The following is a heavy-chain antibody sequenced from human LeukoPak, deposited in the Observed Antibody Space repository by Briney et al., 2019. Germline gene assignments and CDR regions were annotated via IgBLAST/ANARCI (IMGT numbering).Heavy chain of an antibody. D-gene: IGHD5-12*01. Sequence: ASVKVSCKASGYTLTSYYMHWVRQAPGQGLEWMGIINPSGGSTSYAQKFQGRVTMTRDMSTSTVYMELSSLRSEDTAVYYCARDPVDAAAGGSPERTFDYWGQGTLVTVSS. J-gene: IGHJ4*02. CDR1: GYTLTSYY. CDR3: ARDPVDAAAGGSPERTFDY. V-gene: IGHV1-46*01. CDR2: INPSGGST.